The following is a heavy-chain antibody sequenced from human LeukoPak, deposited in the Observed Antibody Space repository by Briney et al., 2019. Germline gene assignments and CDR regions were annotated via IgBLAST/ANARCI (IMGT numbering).Heavy chain of an antibody. Sequence: SQTLSLTCTVSGGSISSGGYYWSWIRQHPGKGLEWIGYIYYSGSTYDNPSRKSRVTISVDTSKNQFSLKLSSVTAADTAVYYCARGHCSGGSCYSHDYWGQGTLVTVSS. J-gene: IGHJ4*02. D-gene: IGHD2-15*01. V-gene: IGHV4-31*03. CDR3: ARGHCSGGSCYSHDY. CDR2: IYYSGST. CDR1: GGSISSGGYY.